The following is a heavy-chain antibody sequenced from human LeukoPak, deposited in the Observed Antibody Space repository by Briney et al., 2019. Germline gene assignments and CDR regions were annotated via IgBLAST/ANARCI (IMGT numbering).Heavy chain of an antibody. V-gene: IGHV1-2*02. D-gene: IGHD1-26*01. Sequence: ASVKVSCKASGYTFTDYYMNWVRQAPGQGLEWMGWINPNSGGTNYAQKFQGRVTMTRDTSISTAYMELSRLRSDDTAVYYCALDSGSLRHFDFWGQGTLVTVSS. J-gene: IGHJ4*02. CDR3: ALDSGSLRHFDF. CDR1: GYTFTDYY. CDR2: INPNSGGT.